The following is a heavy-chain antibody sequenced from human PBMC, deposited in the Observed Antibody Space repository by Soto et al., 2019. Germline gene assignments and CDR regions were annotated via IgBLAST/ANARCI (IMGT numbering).Heavy chain of an antibody. D-gene: IGHD5-18*01. CDR1: GYTLSIYA. J-gene: IGHJ6*02. CDR3: ARDDVDTAMPYGMDV. V-gene: IGHV1-69*13. CDR2: IIPIFGTA. Sequence: ASVKVSCKASGYTLSIYAISWVRQAPGQGLEWMGGIIPIFGTANYAQKFQGRVTITADESTSTAYMELSSLRSEDTAVYYCARDDVDTAMPYGMDVWGQGTTVTVSS.